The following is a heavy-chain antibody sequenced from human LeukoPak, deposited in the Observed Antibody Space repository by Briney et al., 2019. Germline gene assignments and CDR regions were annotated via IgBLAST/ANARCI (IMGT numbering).Heavy chain of an antibody. Sequence: PSDTLSLTGTVSGYSISSGYYWGWIRQPPGKGLEWIGSIYRSGSTYYNPSLKSRVTISVDTSKNQFSLKLSSVTAADTAVYYCARDEGVITDYWGQGTLVTVSS. V-gene: IGHV4-38-2*02. CDR1: GYSISSGYY. CDR2: IYRSGST. D-gene: IGHD3-22*01. J-gene: IGHJ4*02. CDR3: ARDEGVITDY.